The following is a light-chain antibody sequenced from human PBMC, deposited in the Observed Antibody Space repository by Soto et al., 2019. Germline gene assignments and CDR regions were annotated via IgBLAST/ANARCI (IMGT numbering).Light chain of an antibody. CDR3: QQYDTSPPMYT. J-gene: IGKJ2*01. V-gene: IGKV3-20*01. CDR2: ATS. Sequence: EIVLTHSPGTLSFSPVERATLSCRASQSVDSTYLAWYQQKPDQSPRLLIYATSTRAAGIPDRFSGSGSGTDFTLTISRLEPDDVAVYYCQQYDTSPPMYTFGQGTKVDIK. CDR1: QSVDSTY.